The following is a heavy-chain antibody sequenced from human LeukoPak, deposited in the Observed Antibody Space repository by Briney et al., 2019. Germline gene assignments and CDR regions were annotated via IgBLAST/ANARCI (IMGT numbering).Heavy chain of an antibody. V-gene: IGHV4-34*01. CDR3: ARHPSITIFGVAEPPDY. Sequence: SETLSLTCAVYGGSFSGYYWTWIRQTPEKGLEWIGEMNPSGSTSYNPPLKSRVTISVDTSKNQFSLKLSSVTAADTAVYYCARHPSITIFGVAEPPDYWGQGTLVTVSS. D-gene: IGHD3-3*01. CDR2: MNPSGST. CDR1: GGSFSGYY. J-gene: IGHJ4*02.